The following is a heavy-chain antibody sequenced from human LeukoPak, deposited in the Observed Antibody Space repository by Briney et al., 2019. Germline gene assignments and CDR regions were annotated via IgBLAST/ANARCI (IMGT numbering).Heavy chain of an antibody. V-gene: IGHV4-4*07. CDR1: GGSISSYY. CDR2: IYTSGST. J-gene: IGHJ4*02. Sequence: SETLSLTCTVSGGSISSYYWSWIRQPAGKGLEWIGRIYTSGSTNYNPSLKSRVTMSVDTSKNQFSLKLSSVTAADTAVYYCAGYRSGGSCYSGFDYWGQGTLVTVSS. CDR3: AGYRSGGSCYSGFDY. D-gene: IGHD2-15*01.